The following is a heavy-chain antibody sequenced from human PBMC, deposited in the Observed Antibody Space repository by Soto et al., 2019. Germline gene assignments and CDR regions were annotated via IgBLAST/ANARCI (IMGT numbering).Heavy chain of an antibody. CDR2: IYYSGST. CDR3: ARYRTTGVYNWFDP. V-gene: IGHV4-59*01. CDR1: GGSISSYC. Sequence: SETLSLTCTVSGGSISSYCLSWIRQPPGKGLEWIGYIYYSGSTNYNPSLKSRVTISVDTSKNQFSLKLSSVTAADTAVYYCARYRTTGVYNWFDPWGQGTLVTVSS. J-gene: IGHJ5*02. D-gene: IGHD1-1*01.